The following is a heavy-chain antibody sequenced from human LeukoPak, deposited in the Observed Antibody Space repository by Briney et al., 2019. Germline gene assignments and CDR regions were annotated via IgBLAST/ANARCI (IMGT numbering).Heavy chain of an antibody. V-gene: IGHV1-18*01. CDR2: ISAYNGNT. D-gene: IGHD2-21*02. CDR3: ARDKHIVVVTALDAFDI. Sequence: ASVKVSCKASGYTFTSYGISWVRQAPGQGLEWMGWISAYNGNTNYAQKLQGRVTTTTDTSTSTAYMELRSLRSDDTAVYYCARDKHIVVVTALDAFDIWGQGTMVTVSS. J-gene: IGHJ3*02. CDR1: GYTFTSYG.